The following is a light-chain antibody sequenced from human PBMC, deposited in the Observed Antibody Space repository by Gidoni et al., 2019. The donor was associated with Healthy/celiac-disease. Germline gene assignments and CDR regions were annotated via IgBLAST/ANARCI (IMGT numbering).Light chain of an antibody. CDR3: QSYDSSRSASLYVV. J-gene: IGLJ2*01. CDR2: GNS. Sequence: QSVLTQPPSVSGAPGQRVTISCTGSSSNIGAGYDVHWYQQLPGTAPKLLIYGNSNRPSGVPDRFSGSKSGTSASLAITGLQAEDEADYYCQSYDSSRSASLYVVFGGGTKLTVL. CDR1: SSNIGAGYD. V-gene: IGLV1-40*01.